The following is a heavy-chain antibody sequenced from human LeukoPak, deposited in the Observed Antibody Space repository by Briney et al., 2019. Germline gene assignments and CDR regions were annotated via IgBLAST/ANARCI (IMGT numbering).Heavy chain of an antibody. CDR3: ARDLNYYGSGSRFDP. CDR2: INPNSGGT. CDR1: GYTFTGYY. V-gene: IGHV1-2*02. J-gene: IGHJ5*02. Sequence: ASVKVSCKASGYTFTGYYMHWVRQAPGQGLEWMGWINPNSGGTNYAQKFQGRVTMTRDTSISTAYMELSRLRSDDTAVYYCARDLNYYGSGSRFDPWGQGTLVTVSS. D-gene: IGHD3-10*01.